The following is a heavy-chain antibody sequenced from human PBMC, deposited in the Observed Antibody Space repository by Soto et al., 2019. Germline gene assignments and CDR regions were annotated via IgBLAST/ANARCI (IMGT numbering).Heavy chain of an antibody. CDR2: IFWDDDK. Sequence: QITLKESGPTLVKPTQTLTLTCTFSGFSLSTSGVGVGWIRQPPGTALEWLGIIFWDDDKRYRPSLKSRVTITKDTSHNQLVLTMTNMDPVDTATYYCAHLPWKEMWPRAPVVNWGQGTPVTVSS. CDR3: AHLPWKEMWPRAPVVN. J-gene: IGHJ4*02. D-gene: IGHD1-1*01. V-gene: IGHV2-5*02. CDR1: GFSLSTSGVG.